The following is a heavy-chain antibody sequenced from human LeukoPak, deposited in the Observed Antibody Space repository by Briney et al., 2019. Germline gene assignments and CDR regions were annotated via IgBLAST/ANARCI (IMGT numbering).Heavy chain of an antibody. J-gene: IGHJ6*02. Sequence: SETLSLTYTVSGGSISSSTYYWGWIRQLPGKGLEWIGSIYYSGYTYHNPSLESRVTMSVDTSKNQFSLKLTSVTAADTAVYYCATSGPGYYYGMDVWGQGTTVTVSS. CDR1: GGSISSSTYY. CDR3: ATSGPGYYYGMDV. V-gene: IGHV4-39*01. D-gene: IGHD2-15*01. CDR2: IYYSGYT.